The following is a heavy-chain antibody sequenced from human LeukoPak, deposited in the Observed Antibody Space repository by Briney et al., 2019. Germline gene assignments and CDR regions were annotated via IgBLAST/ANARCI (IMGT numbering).Heavy chain of an antibody. CDR2: INHSGST. J-gene: IGHJ4*02. CDR1: GGSFSGYY. V-gene: IGHV4-34*01. CDR3: ARGLVGTDSRSSGGFY. Sequence: SETLSLTCAVYGGSFSGYYWSWIRQPPGKGLEWIGEINHSGSTNYNPSLKSRVTISVDTSKNQFSLKLSSVTAADTAVYYCARGLVGTDSRSSGGFYWGQGTLVTVSS. D-gene: IGHD6-6*01.